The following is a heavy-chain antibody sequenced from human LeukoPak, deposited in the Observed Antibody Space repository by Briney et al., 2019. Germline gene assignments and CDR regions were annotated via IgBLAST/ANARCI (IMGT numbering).Heavy chain of an antibody. V-gene: IGHV4-31*03. CDR2: IYYSGST. CDR1: GGSISSGGYY. CDR3: ARDTVDIVANYFDY. Sequence: TLSLTCTVSGGSISSGGYYWSWIRQHPGKGLEWIGYIYYSGSTYYNPSLKSRVTISVDTSKNQFSLKLSSVTAADTAVYYCARDTVDIVANYFDYWGQGTLVTVSS. D-gene: IGHD5-12*01. J-gene: IGHJ4*02.